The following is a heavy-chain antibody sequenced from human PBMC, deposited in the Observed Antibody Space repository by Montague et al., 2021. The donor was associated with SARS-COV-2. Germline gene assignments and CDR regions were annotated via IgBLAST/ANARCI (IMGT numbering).Heavy chain of an antibody. CDR2: LSGSGAST. J-gene: IGHJ4*02. Sequence: SLRRSCAASGFTFSSYGMSWIRQAPGKGLEWVSDLSGSGASTRYADSVNGRFTISRDNSKNTLYLQMNSLRAEDTAIYYCGKNRQRVPLKAPPDYWGQGTLVTVSS. D-gene: IGHD1-1*01. V-gene: IGHV3-23*01. CDR3: GKNRQRVPLKAPPDY. CDR1: GFTFSSYG.